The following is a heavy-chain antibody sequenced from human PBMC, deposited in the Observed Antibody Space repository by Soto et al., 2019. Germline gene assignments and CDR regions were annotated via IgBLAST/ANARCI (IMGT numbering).Heavy chain of an antibody. J-gene: IGHJ6*02. CDR3: ACVAPTIFGAQFHHNLVDV. CDR2: ISSSGTYT. CDR1: GFKFSDYH. V-gene: IGHV3-11*06. D-gene: IGHD3-3*01. Sequence: QVQLVQSGGGLVEPGGSLRLSCAASGFKFSDYHMTWIRQAQGKGLEWISYISSSGTYTTYTDSVKGRFTVSRDNAKSSLYLQMNSRRGEDTAVYYCACVAPTIFGAQFHHNLVDVWGQGSTVTVAS.